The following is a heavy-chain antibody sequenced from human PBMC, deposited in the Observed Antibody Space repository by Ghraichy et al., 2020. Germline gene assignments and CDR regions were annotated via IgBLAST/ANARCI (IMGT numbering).Heavy chain of an antibody. Sequence: GGSLRLSCTASGFVVSTNDMNWVRQAPGKGLEWVALSSYEGIKKTYADSVQGRFTIARDNSKNRLYLQMNSLRPDDTAVYYCATSGKMSDFDYWGQGTLVTVSS. CDR2: SSYEGIKK. D-gene: IGHD1-14*01. CDR1: GFVVSTND. V-gene: IGHV3-30*03. J-gene: IGHJ4*02. CDR3: ATSGKMSDFDY.